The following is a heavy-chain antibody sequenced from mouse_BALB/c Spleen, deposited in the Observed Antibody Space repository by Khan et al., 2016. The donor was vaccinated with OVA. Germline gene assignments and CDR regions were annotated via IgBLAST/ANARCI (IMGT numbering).Heavy chain of an antibody. D-gene: IGHD1-1*01. CDR3: ARKNGSDFDY. J-gene: IGHJ2*01. CDR1: GYSFTGYF. V-gene: IGHV1-20*02. Sequence: VQLQQSGPELVKPGASVKISCKASGYSFTGYFMNWVMPSHGKSLEWIGRINPHIGETFYNQKFKGKATLTVDESSRTVHMELRSLASEDSAVYYCARKNGSDFDYWGQGTTLTVSS. CDR2: INPHIGET.